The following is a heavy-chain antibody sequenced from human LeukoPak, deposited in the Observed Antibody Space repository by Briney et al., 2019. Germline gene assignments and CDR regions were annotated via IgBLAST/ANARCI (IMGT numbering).Heavy chain of an antibody. V-gene: IGHV3-23*01. J-gene: IGHJ4*02. CDR2: ISGSGDKT. D-gene: IGHD3-22*01. CDR3: PKTNGYYDL. Sequence: PGGSLRLSCAASGFTFSSNVMSWVRKAPGKGLEWVSSISGSGDKTYYADSVKGRFTISRDNSKSTMYLQMNSLRAEDTAVYHCPKTNGYYDLWGQGTLVIVSS. CDR1: GFTFSSNV.